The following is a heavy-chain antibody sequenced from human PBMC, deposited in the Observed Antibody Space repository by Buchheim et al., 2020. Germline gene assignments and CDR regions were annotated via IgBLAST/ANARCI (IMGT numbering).Heavy chain of an antibody. J-gene: IGHJ4*02. Sequence: QVQLVESRGGVLQPGRSLRLSCAAYGFNFRNDGMHWVRQAPGKGLEWVAGISYDGNNEFYADSVKGRFTISRDNSNNMLYLQMNNLRAEDTAVFYCAKDRSMTWAFDYWGQGTL. CDR3: AKDRSMTWAFDY. CDR2: ISYDGNNE. V-gene: IGHV3-30*18. D-gene: IGHD6-6*01. CDR1: GFNFRNDG.